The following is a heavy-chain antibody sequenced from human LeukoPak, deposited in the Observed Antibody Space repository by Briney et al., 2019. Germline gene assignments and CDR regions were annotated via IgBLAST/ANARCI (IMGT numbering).Heavy chain of an antibody. CDR2: INSDGSST. D-gene: IGHD2-15*01. Sequence: GGSLRLSCAASAFTFGNYWMHWVRQAPGKGLVWVSRINSDGSSTTYAGSVKGRFTISRDNAKNTLYLQMNSLRAEDTAVYYCARVWSGGSCDYWGQGTLVTVSS. J-gene: IGHJ4*02. CDR1: AFTFGNYW. CDR3: ARVWSGGSCDY. V-gene: IGHV3-74*03.